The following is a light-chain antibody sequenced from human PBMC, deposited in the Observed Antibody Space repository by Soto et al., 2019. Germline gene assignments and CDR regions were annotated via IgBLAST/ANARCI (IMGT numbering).Light chain of an antibody. V-gene: IGKV1-12*01. CDR1: QGITW. Sequence: DIQMTQSPSSVSASVGDRLTITCRASQGITWLVWYQQKPGKAPKFLISAASSSQSGVPSRFSGSGSGTDFSLTISSLQSEDFAAYFCQQADRLPLTFGGGTRVEI. CDR2: AAS. CDR3: QQADRLPLT. J-gene: IGKJ4*01.